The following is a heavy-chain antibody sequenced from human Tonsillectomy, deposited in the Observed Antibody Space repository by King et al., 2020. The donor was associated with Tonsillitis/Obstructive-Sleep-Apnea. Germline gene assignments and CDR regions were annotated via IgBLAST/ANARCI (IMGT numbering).Heavy chain of an antibody. D-gene: IGHD2-21*01. J-gene: IGHJ3*02. CDR3: ARLGDYDAFDI. V-gene: IGHV4-39*01. Sequence: QLQESGPGLVKPSETLSFTCTVSGGSISSSSYYWGWIRQPPGKGLEWIGSIYYSGSTYYNPSLKSRVTISVDTSKNQFSLKLSSVTAADTAVYYCARLGDYDAFDIWGQGTMVTVSS. CDR1: GGSISSSSYY. CDR2: IYYSGST.